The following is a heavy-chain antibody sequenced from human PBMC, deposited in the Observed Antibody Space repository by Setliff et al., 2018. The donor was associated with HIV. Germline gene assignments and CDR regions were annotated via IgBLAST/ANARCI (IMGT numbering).Heavy chain of an antibody. V-gene: IGHV4-61*10. CDR2: IHYAGST. J-gene: IGHJ6*03. D-gene: IGHD6-19*01. Sequence: SGDSVTSDSYYWNWIRQPAGKTLEWIGNIHYAGSTNYNPSLKSRVTISGDSSKKQFSLVLSSVTAADTAVYYCARVPSSGWYGGHHYMDVWGKGATVTVSS. CDR1: GDSVTSDSYY. CDR3: ARVPSSGWYGGHHYMDV.